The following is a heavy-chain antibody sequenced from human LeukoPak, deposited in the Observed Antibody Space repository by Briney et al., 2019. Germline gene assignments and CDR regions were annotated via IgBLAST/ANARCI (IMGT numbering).Heavy chain of an antibody. Sequence: GGSLRLSCAASGFTFSDHYMSWIRQAPGKGLEWVSYISSSGSTIYYADSVKGRFTISRDNAKNSLYLQMNSLRAEDTAVYYCARVSMDYYYGMDVWGQGTTVTVSS. D-gene: IGHD3-3*02. V-gene: IGHV3-11*01. J-gene: IGHJ6*02. CDR1: GFTFSDHY. CDR2: ISSSGSTI. CDR3: ARVSMDYYYGMDV.